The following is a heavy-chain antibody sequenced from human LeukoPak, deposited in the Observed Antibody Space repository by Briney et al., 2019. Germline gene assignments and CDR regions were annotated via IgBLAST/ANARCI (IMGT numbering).Heavy chain of an antibody. J-gene: IGHJ4*02. CDR1: GGSFSGYY. D-gene: IGHD6-19*01. CDR3: ARDGSLPSSMWSLYYFDH. Sequence: SETLSLTCAVYGGSFSGYYWSWIRQPPGKGLEWIGEINHSESINYNPSLKSRVTISVDTSNNRFSLKLTSVTAADTAVYFCARDGSLPSSMWSLYYFDHWGQGILVTVSS. CDR2: INHSESI. V-gene: IGHV4-34*01.